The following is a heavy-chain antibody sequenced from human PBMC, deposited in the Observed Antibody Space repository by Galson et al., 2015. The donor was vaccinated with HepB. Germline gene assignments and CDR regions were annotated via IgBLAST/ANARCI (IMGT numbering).Heavy chain of an antibody. CDR2: IDPSDSYT. V-gene: IGHV5-10-1*01. CDR1: GYSFTSYW. CDR3: VSCIAAAGILGY. Sequence: QSGAEVKKPGESLRISCKGSGYSFTSYWISWVRQMPGKGLEWMGRIDPSDSYTNYSPSFQGHVTISADKSISTAYLQWSSLKASDTAMYYCVSCIAAAGILGYWGQGTLVTVSS. J-gene: IGHJ4*02. D-gene: IGHD6-13*01.